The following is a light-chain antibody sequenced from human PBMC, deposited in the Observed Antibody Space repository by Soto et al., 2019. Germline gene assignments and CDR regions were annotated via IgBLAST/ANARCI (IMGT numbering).Light chain of an antibody. V-gene: IGLV2-14*01. J-gene: IGLJ2*01. CDR2: EVR. CDR3: SSYTSRSTPV. CDR1: SSDVGGYNY. Sequence: QSALTQPASVSGSPGQSITISCTGTSSDVGGYNYVSWYQQHPGKAPKLMIYEVRNRPSGVSNRFSGSKSGNTASLTISGLQAEDEADYYCSSYTSRSTPVFGGGTKLTVL.